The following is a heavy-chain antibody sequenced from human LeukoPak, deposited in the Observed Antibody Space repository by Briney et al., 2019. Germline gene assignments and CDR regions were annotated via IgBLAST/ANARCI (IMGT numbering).Heavy chain of an antibody. D-gene: IGHD2-15*01. CDR3: ARHLPRTDIGYAFDI. V-gene: IGHV4-59*08. J-gene: IGHJ3*02. CDR2: IFSSGST. Sequence: SETLSLTCTVSGXSISNYYGSWIRQPPGKGLEWIGYIFSSGSTNYNPSLQSRVHISLVTSTNQFSLRLRSVTAADTAVYYCARHLPRTDIGYAFDIWGQGTVVTVSS. CDR1: GXSISNYY.